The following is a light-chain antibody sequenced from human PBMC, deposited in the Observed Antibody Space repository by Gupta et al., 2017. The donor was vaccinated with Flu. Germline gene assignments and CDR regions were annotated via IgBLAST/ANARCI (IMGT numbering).Light chain of an antibody. Sequence: EMVLTLSPGTLSLSPGEGATLTFRASRSVRSSYLAWYKQRTGQAPRLLIYGASSRVTGSPDRFSGSGSGTDFTLAIGRLEPEDFAVYYCQQYGTSPQITFGQGTRLEIK. CDR2: GAS. CDR3: QQYGTSPQIT. CDR1: RSVRSSY. V-gene: IGKV3-20*01. J-gene: IGKJ5*01.